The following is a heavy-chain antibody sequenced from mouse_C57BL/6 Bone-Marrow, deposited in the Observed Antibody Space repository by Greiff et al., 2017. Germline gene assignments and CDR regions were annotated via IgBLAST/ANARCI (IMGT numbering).Heavy chain of an antibody. CDR1: GYSFTDYN. J-gene: IGHJ4*01. D-gene: IGHD2-4*01. CDR3: ARRYDYGYYAMDY. Sequence: VQLQQSGPELVKPGASVKISCKASGYSFTDYNMNWVKQSNGKRLEWIGVINPNYGTTSYNQQFKGKATLTVDQSSSTAYMQLNSLTSEDSAVYYCARRYDYGYYAMDYWGQGTSVTVSS. V-gene: IGHV1-39*01. CDR2: INPNYGTT.